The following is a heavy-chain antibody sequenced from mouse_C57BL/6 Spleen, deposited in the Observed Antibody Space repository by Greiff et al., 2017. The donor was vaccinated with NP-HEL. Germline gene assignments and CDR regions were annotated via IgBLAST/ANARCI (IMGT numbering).Heavy chain of an antibody. CDR1: GYTFTSYT. Sequence: QVQLQQSGAELARPGASVTMSCKASGYTFTSYTMHWVKQRPGQGLEWIGYINPSSGYTKYNQKFKDKATLTADKSSSTAYMQLSSLTSEDAADYYCARYDYDAMDYWGQGTSVTVSS. J-gene: IGHJ4*01. CDR2: INPSSGYT. CDR3: ARYDYDAMDY. V-gene: IGHV1-4*01.